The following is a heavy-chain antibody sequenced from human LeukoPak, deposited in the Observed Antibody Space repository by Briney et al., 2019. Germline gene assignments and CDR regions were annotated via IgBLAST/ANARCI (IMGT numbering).Heavy chain of an antibody. CDR3: AKSNGYGLVDI. V-gene: IGHV4-59*12. CDR1: GGSISGYF. D-gene: IGHD3-10*01. CDR2: IHYSGST. Sequence: PSETLSLTCTVSGGSISGYFWSWIRQAPGKGLEWIGYIHYSGSTNYIPSLKSRVTMSVDTSKNQFSLKLRSVTAADTAVYYCAKSNGYGLVDIWGQGTMVTVSS. J-gene: IGHJ3*02.